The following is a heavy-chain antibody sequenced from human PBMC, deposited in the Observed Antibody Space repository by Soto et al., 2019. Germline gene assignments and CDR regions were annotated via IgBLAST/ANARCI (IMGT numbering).Heavy chain of an antibody. CDR1: GFTFTSYE. Sequence: PGGSLRLSCAASGFTFTSYEMNRVRQAPGKGLERVSYISRSGSTIYNADSVKGRFTISRDNANNSLYLQMNSLGAEDTAVYYCAGSYPYYYYGIGVWGTGTTVTVSS. D-gene: IGHD3-16*02. V-gene: IGHV3-48*03. J-gene: IGHJ6*04. CDR3: AGSYPYYYYGIGV. CDR2: ISRSGSTI.